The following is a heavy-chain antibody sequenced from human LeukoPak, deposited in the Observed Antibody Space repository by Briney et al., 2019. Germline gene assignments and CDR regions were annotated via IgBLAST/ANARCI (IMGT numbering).Heavy chain of an antibody. CDR1: GGSISSYY. J-gene: IGHJ4*02. CDR3: ARGGFTVTTGYFDY. Sequence: SETLSLTCTDSGGSISSYYWSWIRQPAGKGLEWIGRIYTSGSTNYNPSLKSRVTMSVDTSKNQFSLKLSSVTAADTAVYYCARGGFTVTTGYFDYWGQGTLVTVSS. D-gene: IGHD4-17*01. V-gene: IGHV4-4*07. CDR2: IYTSGST.